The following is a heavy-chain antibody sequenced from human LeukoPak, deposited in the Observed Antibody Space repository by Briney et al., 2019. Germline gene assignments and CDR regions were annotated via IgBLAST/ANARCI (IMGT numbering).Heavy chain of an antibody. J-gene: IGHJ6*03. CDR2: ISPSGDIT. D-gene: IGHD3-10*01. CDR3: AKGGTWSYYYYYMDV. V-gene: IGHV3-23*01. Sequence: GGSLRLSCAASGFIFSSHGMNWVRQAPGKGLEWVSGISPSGDITYYADSVKGRFTISRDNSKNTVYLQMDSLRFEDAAVYYCAKGGTWSYYYYYMDVWGKGTTVTVSS. CDR1: GFIFSSHG.